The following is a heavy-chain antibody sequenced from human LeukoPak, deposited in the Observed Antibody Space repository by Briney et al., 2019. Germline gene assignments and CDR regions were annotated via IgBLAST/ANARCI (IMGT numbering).Heavy chain of an antibody. D-gene: IGHD3-10*01. V-gene: IGHV4-4*07. CDR2: MYPSGST. Sequence: SETLSLTCTVSGGSISNYYWSWLRQPAGKGLEWIGRMYPSGSTKYNPSLKSRVIISVDNSKNLLSLKLTPVTAADTAVYFCARDHYGSGSYKSYFDYWGQGTQVTVSS. J-gene: IGHJ4*02. CDR3: ARDHYGSGSYKSYFDY. CDR1: GGSISNYY.